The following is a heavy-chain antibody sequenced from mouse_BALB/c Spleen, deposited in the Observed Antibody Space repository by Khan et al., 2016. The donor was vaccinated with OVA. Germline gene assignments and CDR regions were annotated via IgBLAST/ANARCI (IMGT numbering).Heavy chain of an antibody. V-gene: IGHV3-2*02. Sequence: EVQLQESGPGLVKPSQSLSLTCTVTGYSITSDYAWNWIRQFPGNKLEWMGYISYSGSTTYNPSLKSLIPITRDPSKNQFFLQLNSVTTEDTATYYCARWFTYWGQGTLVTVSA. J-gene: IGHJ3*01. CDR2: ISYSGST. CDR1: GYSITSDYA. CDR3: ARWFTY.